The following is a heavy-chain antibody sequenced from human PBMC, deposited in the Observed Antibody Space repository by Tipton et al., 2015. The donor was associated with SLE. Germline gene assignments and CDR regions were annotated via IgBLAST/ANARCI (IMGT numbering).Heavy chain of an antibody. D-gene: IGHD2-8*01. Sequence: VQLVQSGAEVKKPGESLKISCKGSGYSFTSYWIGWVRQMPGKGLEWMGIIYPGDSDTRYSPSFQGQVTISADKSISTAYLQWSSLKASDTAMYYCARRVLMGPISGPHYNWFDAWGQGTLVIVSS. J-gene: IGHJ5*02. CDR3: ARRVLMGPISGPHYNWFDA. V-gene: IGHV5-51*03. CDR2: IYPGDSDT. CDR1: GYSFTSYW.